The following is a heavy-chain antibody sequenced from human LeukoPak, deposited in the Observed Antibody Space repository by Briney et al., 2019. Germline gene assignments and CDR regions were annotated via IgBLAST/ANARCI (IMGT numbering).Heavy chain of an antibody. CDR3: AKDGRARNTMVRGSRLTGDSWDY. CDR1: GFTFSSYW. Sequence: PGGSLRLSCAASGFTFSSYWMHWVRQAPGKGLVWVSRINTDGSSTSYADSVKGRFTISRDNAKNSLYLQMNSLRAEDTAVYYCAKDGRARNTMVRGSRLTGDSWDYWGQGTLVTVSS. J-gene: IGHJ4*02. D-gene: IGHD3-10*01. CDR2: INTDGSST. V-gene: IGHV3-74*01.